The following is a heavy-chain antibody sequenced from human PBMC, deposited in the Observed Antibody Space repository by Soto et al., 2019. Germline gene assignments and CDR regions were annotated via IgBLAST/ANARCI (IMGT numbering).Heavy chain of an antibody. J-gene: IGHJ4*02. CDR2: ISGSGGST. Sequence: EVQLLESGGGLVQPGGSLRLSCAASGFTFSSYAMSWVRQAPGKGLEWVSAISGSGGSTDYADSVKGRFTISRDNSKNTLYLQMNSLRAEDTAVYYCAKVSYYYDSSGYYYSGFDYWGQGTLVTVSS. D-gene: IGHD3-22*01. V-gene: IGHV3-23*01. CDR3: AKVSYYYDSSGYYYSGFDY. CDR1: GFTFSSYA.